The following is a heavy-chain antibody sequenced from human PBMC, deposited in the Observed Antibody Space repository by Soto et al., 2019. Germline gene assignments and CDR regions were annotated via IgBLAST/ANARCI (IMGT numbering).Heavy chain of an antibody. V-gene: IGHV4-30-2*01. CDR2: IYHSGST. J-gene: IGHJ6*02. Sequence: PSETLSLACAVSGGSISSGGYSWSWIRQPPGKGLEWIGYIYHSGSTYYNPSLKSRVTISVDTSKNQFSLKLSSVTAADTAVYYCARGGLVRGAAYYYYDTDSWRQGTTITVS. CDR1: GGSISSGGYS. CDR3: ARGGLVRGAAYYYYDTDS. D-gene: IGHD3-10*01.